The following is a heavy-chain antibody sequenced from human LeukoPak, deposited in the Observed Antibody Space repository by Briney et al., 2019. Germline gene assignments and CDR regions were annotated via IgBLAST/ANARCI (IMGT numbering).Heavy chain of an antibody. Sequence: GASVKVSCKASGYTFTGYYIHWVRQAPGQGLEWVGLINPNTGGTYYAQKFQGRVTMTTITSINTAYMDLTRLRSDDTAIYYCAREARTGYIAGGDWGQGALVTVSS. CDR3: AREARTGYIAGGD. J-gene: IGHJ1*01. CDR1: GYTFTGYY. CDR2: INPNTGGT. D-gene: IGHD1-1*01. V-gene: IGHV1-2*02.